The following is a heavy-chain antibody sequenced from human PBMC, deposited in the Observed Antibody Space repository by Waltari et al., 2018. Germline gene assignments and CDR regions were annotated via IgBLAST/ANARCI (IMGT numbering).Heavy chain of an antibody. J-gene: IGHJ6*03. D-gene: IGHD2-8*02. Sequence: EVQLVETGGALIQTGGSLRLSCAASGFPVRHNYMGGVRLAPGQGPEWVSSITPNDDTFYSDSVRGRFNILRDTSKNTLHLQMSFLRAEDTAVYYCVTLKPPGHYFYMDVWGKGTTVNVSS. CDR2: ITPNDDT. CDR1: GFPVRHNY. V-gene: IGHV3-53*02. CDR3: VTLKPPGHYFYMDV.